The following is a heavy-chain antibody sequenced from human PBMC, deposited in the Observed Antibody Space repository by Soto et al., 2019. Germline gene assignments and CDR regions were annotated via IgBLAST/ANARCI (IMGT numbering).Heavy chain of an antibody. CDR3: AKAQKGYSSSWSDV. D-gene: IGHD6-13*01. Sequence: VVSLILSCSSSVFTFSSYSISLVLQAPGKGLEWVSAISGSGGSTYYADSVKGRLNISRDNSKNTLYLQMNSLRAEDTAVYYCAKAQKGYSSSWSDVWGQGT. CDR1: VFTFSSYS. J-gene: IGHJ6*01. CDR2: ISGSGGST. V-gene: IGHV3-23*01.